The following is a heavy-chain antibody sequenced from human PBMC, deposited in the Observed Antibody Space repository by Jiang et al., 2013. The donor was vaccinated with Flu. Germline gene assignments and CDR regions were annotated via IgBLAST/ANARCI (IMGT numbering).Heavy chain of an antibody. V-gene: IGHV4-61*02. D-gene: IGHD3-22*01. CDR2: IYTSGST. CDR1: GGSISSGSYY. CDR3: ARAGPLNYDSSGYYYGWFDP. Sequence: GPGLVKPSQTPSLTCTVSGGSISSGSYYWSWIRQPAGKGLEWIGRIYTSGSTNYNPSLKSRVTISVDTSKNQFSLKLSSVTAADTAVYYCARAGPLNYDSSGYYYGWFDPWGQGTLVTVSS. J-gene: IGHJ5*02.